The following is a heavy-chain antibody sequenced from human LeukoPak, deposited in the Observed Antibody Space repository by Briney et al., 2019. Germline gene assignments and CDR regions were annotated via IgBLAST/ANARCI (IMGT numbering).Heavy chain of an antibody. Sequence: PSETLSLTCAVYGGSFSGYYWSWIRQPPGKGLEWIGEINHSGSTNYNPSLKSRVTISVDTSKNQFSLKLSSVTAADTAVYYYASLATYYYDSSGTGWGQGTLVTVSS. CDR1: GGSFSGYY. CDR2: INHSGST. V-gene: IGHV4-34*01. J-gene: IGHJ4*02. CDR3: ASLATYYYDSSGTG. D-gene: IGHD3-22*01.